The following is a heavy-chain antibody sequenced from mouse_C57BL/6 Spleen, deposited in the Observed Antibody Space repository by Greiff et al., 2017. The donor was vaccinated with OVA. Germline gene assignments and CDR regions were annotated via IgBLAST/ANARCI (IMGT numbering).Heavy chain of an antibody. V-gene: IGHV3-6*01. J-gene: IGHJ2*01. Sequence: EVQLVESGPGLVKPSQSLSLTCSVTGYSITSGYYWNWIRQFPGNKLEWMGYISYDGSNNYNPSLKNRISITRDTSKNQFFLKLNSVTTEDTATYYCAREAMVTTRYFDYWGQGTTLTVSS. CDR3: AREAMVTTRYFDY. D-gene: IGHD2-2*01. CDR2: ISYDGSN. CDR1: GYSITSGYY.